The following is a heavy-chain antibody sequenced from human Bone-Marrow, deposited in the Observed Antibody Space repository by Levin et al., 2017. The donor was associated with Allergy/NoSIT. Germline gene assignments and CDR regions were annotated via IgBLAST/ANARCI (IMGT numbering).Heavy chain of an antibody. Sequence: PGGSLRLSCAVSGFNFHDWWMAWVRQAPGRGLEWVASIKHDGSEKYYADSVKGRFTISRDNAKDSLFLEMNSLRGEDTAMYYCSREFHPWGQGTLVTVSS. V-gene: IGHV3-7*03. CDR1: GFNFHDWW. J-gene: IGHJ5*02. CDR3: SREFHP. CDR2: IKHDGSEK.